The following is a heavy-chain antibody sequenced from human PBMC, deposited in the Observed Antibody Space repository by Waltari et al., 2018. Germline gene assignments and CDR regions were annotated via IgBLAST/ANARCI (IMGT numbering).Heavy chain of an antibody. CDR3: ARGDWNLYYFDY. J-gene: IGHJ4*02. V-gene: IGHV4-61*02. CDR2: IYTSGST. CDR1: GGSISSGSYY. D-gene: IGHD1-1*01. Sequence: QVQLQESGPGLVKPSQTLSLTCTVSGGSISSGSYYWSWIRQPAGKGLEWIGRIYTSGSTNSHPSLKSRVTRSVDTSKNQFSLKLSSVTAADTAVYYCARGDWNLYYFDYWGQGTLVTVSS.